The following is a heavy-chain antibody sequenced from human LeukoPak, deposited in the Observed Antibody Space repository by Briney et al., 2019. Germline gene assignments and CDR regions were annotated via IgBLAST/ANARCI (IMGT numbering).Heavy chain of an antibody. Sequence: PGGSLRLSCAASGFTVSSNYMSWVRQAPGKGLEWVSVIYSGGSTYYADSVKGRFTISRDNSKNTLYLQMNSLRAEDTAVYYCANLNTAMTYPDYWGQGTLVTVSS. CDR2: IYSGGST. CDR1: GFTVSSNY. V-gene: IGHV3-66*01. J-gene: IGHJ4*02. CDR3: ANLNTAMTYPDY. D-gene: IGHD5-18*01.